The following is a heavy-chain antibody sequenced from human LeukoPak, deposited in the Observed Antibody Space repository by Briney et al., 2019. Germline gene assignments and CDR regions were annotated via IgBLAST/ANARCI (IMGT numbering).Heavy chain of an antibody. CDR3: ARHRIQPPVLMDV. CDR1: GGSTASSSHY. CDR2: MYYTGST. Sequence: SETLSLTCTVSGGSTASSSHYWGWIRQSPGRGLEWIAIMYYTGSTYYNPPLKSRVSISVDTFRNQFSLKLTSVTAADTAVYYCARHRIQPPVLMDVWGQGTTVTVSS. D-gene: IGHD5-18*01. J-gene: IGHJ6*02. V-gene: IGHV4-39*01.